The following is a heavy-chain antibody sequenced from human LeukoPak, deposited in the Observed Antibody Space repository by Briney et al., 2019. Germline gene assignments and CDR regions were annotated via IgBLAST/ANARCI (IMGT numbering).Heavy chain of an antibody. D-gene: IGHD6-13*01. CDR2: INPNSGGT. V-gene: IGHV1-2*06. CDR3: ARNPVDSSSWGGFDY. Sequence: GASVKVSCKASGYTFTGYYMHWVRQAPGQGLEWMGRINPNSGGTNYAQKFQGRVTMTRDTSISTAYMELSRLRSDDTAVYYCARNPVDSSSWGGFDYWGQGTLVTVSS. J-gene: IGHJ4*02. CDR1: GYTFTGYY.